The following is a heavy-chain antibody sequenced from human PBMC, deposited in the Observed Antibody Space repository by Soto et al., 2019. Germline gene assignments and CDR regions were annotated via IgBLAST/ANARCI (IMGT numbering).Heavy chain of an antibody. D-gene: IGHD6-19*01. V-gene: IGHV5-51*01. CDR3: ARQHPLDSSAWYD. CDR1: GYSFPNFW. J-gene: IGHJ4*02. Sequence: GESLKISCKASGYSFPNFWIGWVRQMPGKGLEWMGTIYPGDSDTRYSPSFQGQVTFSVDKSTNTAYLHWTSLKASDTAIYWCARQHPLDSSAWYDWGQGTQVTVSS. CDR2: IYPGDSDT.